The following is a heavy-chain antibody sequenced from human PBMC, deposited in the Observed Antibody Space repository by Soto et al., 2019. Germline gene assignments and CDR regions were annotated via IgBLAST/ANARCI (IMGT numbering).Heavy chain of an antibody. CDR3: ASPGSGTEYFQH. D-gene: IGHD1-1*01. CDR2: IYYSGST. Sequence: SETLSLTCTVSGGSISSSSYYWGWIRQPPGKGLEWIGSIYYSGSTYYNPSLKSRVTISVDTSKNQFSLKLSSVTAADTAVYYCASPGSGTEYFQHWGQGTLVTVSS. CDR1: GGSISSSSYY. J-gene: IGHJ1*01. V-gene: IGHV4-39*01.